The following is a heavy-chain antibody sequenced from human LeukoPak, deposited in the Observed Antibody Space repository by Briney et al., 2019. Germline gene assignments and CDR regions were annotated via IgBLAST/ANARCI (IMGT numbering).Heavy chain of an antibody. Sequence: PGGSLRLSCAASGFTFSSYAMHWVRQAPGKGLEWVAVISQDGSKRHYGDSVKGRFTISRDNSRNTLYLEMNSLRAGDTAVYYCVREPGPGYFDYWGRGTLVTVSS. D-gene: IGHD6-13*01. CDR1: GFTFSSYA. J-gene: IGHJ4*02. CDR3: VREPGPGYFDY. CDR2: ISQDGSKR. V-gene: IGHV3-30-3*01.